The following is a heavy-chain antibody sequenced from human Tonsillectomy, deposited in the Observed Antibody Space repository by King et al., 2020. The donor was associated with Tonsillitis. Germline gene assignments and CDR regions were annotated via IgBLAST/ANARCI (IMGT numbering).Heavy chain of an antibody. CDR3: ARGPGNYEMLTGRYGMDV. CDR2: ITSSGSSM. CDR1: GFTLSDYY. J-gene: IGHJ6*02. Sequence: VQLVESGGGLVKPGGSLRLSCEASGFTLSDYYMSWIRQSPGRGLEWVSYITSSGSSMYYADSVKGRFTISRDNAKNSLYLQMNSLRAEDTAVYYCARGPGNYEMLTGRYGMDVWGQGTTVTVSS. D-gene: IGHD3-9*01. V-gene: IGHV3-11*01.